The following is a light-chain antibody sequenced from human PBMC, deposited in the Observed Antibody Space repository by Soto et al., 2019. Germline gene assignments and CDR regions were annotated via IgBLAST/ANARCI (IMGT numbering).Light chain of an antibody. J-gene: IGKJ1*01. CDR2: GAS. CDR3: QQYDSSPWT. CDR1: QSVSNSC. V-gene: IGKV3-20*01. Sequence: EIVFAQSSGTLSLSPRERATLSCRGSQSVSNSCLAWYQQKPGQAPRLLIYGASNRATGIPDRFSGSGSGTDFSLTITRLEPEDFAVYSCQQYDSSPWTFGQGTKVDIK.